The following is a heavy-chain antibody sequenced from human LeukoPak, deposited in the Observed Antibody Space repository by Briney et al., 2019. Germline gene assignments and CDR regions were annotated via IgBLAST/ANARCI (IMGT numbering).Heavy chain of an antibody. Sequence: GGSLRLSCAASGFTFSSYEMNWVRQAPGKGLEWVAVISYDGSNKYYADSVKGRFTISRDNSKNTLYLQMNSLRAEDTAVYYCASHYDILTGFEPPDYWGQGTLVTVSS. CDR2: ISYDGSNK. CDR1: GFTFSSYE. D-gene: IGHD3-9*01. V-gene: IGHV3-30*03. J-gene: IGHJ4*02. CDR3: ASHYDILTGFEPPDY.